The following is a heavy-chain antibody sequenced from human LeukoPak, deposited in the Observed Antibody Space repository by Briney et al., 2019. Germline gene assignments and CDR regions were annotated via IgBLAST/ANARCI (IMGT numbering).Heavy chain of an antibody. CDR2: IYPGDSDT. D-gene: IGHD3-22*01. CDR1: GYSFTRYW. V-gene: IGHV5-51*01. J-gene: IGHJ4*02. Sequence: GESLKISCKGSGYSFTRYWIGWVRQVPGKGLEWMGIIYPGDSDTRYSPSFQGQVTISADKSISTAYLQWSSLKASDTAMYYCARTSSGYLDYFDYWGQGTLVTVSS. CDR3: ARTSSGYLDYFDY.